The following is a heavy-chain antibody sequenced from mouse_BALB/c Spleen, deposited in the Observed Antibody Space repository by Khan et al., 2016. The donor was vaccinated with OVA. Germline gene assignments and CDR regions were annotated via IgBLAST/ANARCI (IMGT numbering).Heavy chain of an antibody. CDR3: ARRYYYGHWYFDV. Sequence: EVQLQESGPGLVKPSQSLSLTCTVTGYSITSDYAWNWIRQFPGNKLEWMGYISYSGSTGYNPSLKSSLSITRDTSNNQFFLQLNSVTTEDTATXYCARRYYYGHWYFDVWGAGTTVTVSS. J-gene: IGHJ1*01. V-gene: IGHV3-2*02. D-gene: IGHD1-1*01. CDR2: ISYSGST. CDR1: GYSITSDYA.